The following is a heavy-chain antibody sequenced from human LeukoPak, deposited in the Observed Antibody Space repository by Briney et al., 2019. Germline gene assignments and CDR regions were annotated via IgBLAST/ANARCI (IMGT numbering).Heavy chain of an antibody. D-gene: IGHD6-13*01. Sequence: GESLKISCKGSGYSFTSYWIGWVRQMPGKGLEWMGIIYPGDSDTRYSPSFQGQVTISADKSISTAYLQWSSLKASDTAMYYCARAAGSSSAGRFGYFDYWGQGTLVTVSP. V-gene: IGHV5-51*01. CDR3: ARAAGSSSAGRFGYFDY. J-gene: IGHJ4*02. CDR2: IYPGDSDT. CDR1: GYSFTSYW.